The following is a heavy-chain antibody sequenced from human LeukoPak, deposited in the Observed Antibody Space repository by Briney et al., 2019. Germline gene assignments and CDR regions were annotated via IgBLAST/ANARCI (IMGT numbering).Heavy chain of an antibody. D-gene: IGHD2-15*01. Sequence: SETLSLTCTVSGDSISTYYWSWIRQSPGKGLERIAYIYYRGTINYNPSLKSRVTISADTSKTQFSLILSSVTAADTAVYYCVSSSPRYCTGGTCYSSRGFDYWGRGTLVTVSS. CDR3: VSSSPRYCTGGTCYSSRGFDY. V-gene: IGHV4-59*01. J-gene: IGHJ4*02. CDR1: GDSISTYY. CDR2: IYYRGTI.